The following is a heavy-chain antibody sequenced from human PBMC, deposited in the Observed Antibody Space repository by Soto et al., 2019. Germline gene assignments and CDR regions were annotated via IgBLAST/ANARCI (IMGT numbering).Heavy chain of an antibody. CDR3: TRGPRPISTGTGAY. J-gene: IGHJ4*02. Sequence: LXLSCAASGFIFKMYFMHWVRQSPGKGLVWISRIYNDGTYSDYADSVRGRFTISRDNVNDTLYLQMNNLRAEDSGLYYCTRGPRPISTGTGAYWGQGTQVTVSS. CDR2: IYNDGTYS. D-gene: IGHD3-10*01. CDR1: GFIFKMYF. V-gene: IGHV3-74*01.